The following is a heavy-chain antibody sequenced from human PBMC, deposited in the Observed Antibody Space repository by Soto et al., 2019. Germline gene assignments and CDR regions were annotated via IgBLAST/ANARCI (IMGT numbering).Heavy chain of an antibody. V-gene: IGHV3-30*18. Sequence: QVQLLESGRGVVQHGRSLRLSCAASGFTFNKHGMHWVRQPPGKGLEWVAAISYDGGNQFYADSVKGRFTISRDNSKDTVYLQLTTLRREDAAVSYCAKAHGYSSGWRADSWGQGTRVTVSA. CDR1: GFTFNKHG. D-gene: IGHD6-19*01. CDR3: AKAHGYSSGWRADS. J-gene: IGHJ4*02. CDR2: ISYDGGNQ.